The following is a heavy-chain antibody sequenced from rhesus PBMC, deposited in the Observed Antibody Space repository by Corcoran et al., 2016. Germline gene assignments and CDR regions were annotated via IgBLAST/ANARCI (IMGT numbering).Heavy chain of an antibody. CDR3: VRVSTSLDV. J-gene: IGHJ5-2*02. V-gene: IGHV4-169*01. CDR1: GGSISSSY. D-gene: IGHD2-15*01. CDR2: IYGSGSST. Sequence: QLQLQESGPGLVKPSETLSVTCAVSGGSISSSYWSWIRQAPGKGLEGIGYIYGSGSSTNSNPSLKSHVALSVDTSKNQFSLKLSSVTAADTAVYYGVRVSTSLDVWGRGVLVTVSS.